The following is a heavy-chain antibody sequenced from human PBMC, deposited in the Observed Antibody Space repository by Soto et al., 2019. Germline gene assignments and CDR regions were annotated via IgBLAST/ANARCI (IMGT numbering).Heavy chain of an antibody. V-gene: IGHV3-30*04. CDR3: ARAYPQVGSNYCDY. CDR1: GFTFSSFA. CDR2: ISYDGSNK. Sequence: QVQLVESGGGVVQPGRSLRLSCAASGFTFSSFAIHWVRQAPGKGLEWMAVISYDGSNKYYADSVAGRFTISRDNSKNAVFLQMNSLRPEDTAVYYCARAYPQVGSNYCDYWGQGTLVTVSS. D-gene: IGHD1-26*01. J-gene: IGHJ4*02.